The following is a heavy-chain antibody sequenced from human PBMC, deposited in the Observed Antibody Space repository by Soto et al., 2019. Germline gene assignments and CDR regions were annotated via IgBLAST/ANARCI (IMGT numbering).Heavy chain of an antibody. CDR2: INAGNGNT. CDR3: ARDILFDY. D-gene: IGHD2-15*01. J-gene: IGHJ4*02. Sequence: GASVKVSCKASGYTFTSYAMHWVRQAPGQRLEWMGWINAGNGNTKYLQKFQGRVTITRDTSASTAYMELSSLRSEDTAVYYCARDILFDYWGQGTLVTVSS. V-gene: IGHV1-3*01. CDR1: GYTFTSYA.